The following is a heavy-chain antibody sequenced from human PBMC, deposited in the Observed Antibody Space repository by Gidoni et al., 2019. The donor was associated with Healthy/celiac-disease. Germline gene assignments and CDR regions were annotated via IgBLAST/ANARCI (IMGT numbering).Heavy chain of an antibody. CDR1: GCTFSSYS. V-gene: IGHV3-21*06. D-gene: IGHD2-21*02. CDR3: ARLHIVVVTAIITHDPLAFDI. CDR2: ISSSSSYI. J-gene: IGHJ3*02. Sequence: GCTFSSYSMNWVRQAPGKGLEWVSSISSSSSYIYYADSVKGRFTISRDNAKNSLYLQMNSLRAEDTAVYYCARLHIVVVTAIITHDPLAFDIWGQGTMVTVSS.